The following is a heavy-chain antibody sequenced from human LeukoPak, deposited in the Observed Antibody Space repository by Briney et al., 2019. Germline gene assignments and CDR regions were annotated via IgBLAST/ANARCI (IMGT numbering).Heavy chain of an antibody. CDR1: GGSISSYY. CDR2: IYYTGST. J-gene: IGHJ4*02. D-gene: IGHD3-16*01. Sequence: SSETLSLTCTVSGGSISSYYWSWIRQPPGKGLEWIGYIYYTGSTNYIPSLKSRVTISVDTSKNQFSLKLSSVTAADTAVYYCARSGKSAYILDYWGQGTLVTVSS. V-gene: IGHV4-59*01. CDR3: ARSGKSAYILDY.